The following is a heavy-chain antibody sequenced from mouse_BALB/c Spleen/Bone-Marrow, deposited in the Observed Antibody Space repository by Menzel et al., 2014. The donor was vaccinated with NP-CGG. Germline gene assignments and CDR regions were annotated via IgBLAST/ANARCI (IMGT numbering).Heavy chain of an antibody. CDR1: GYTFTSYW. CDR3: ARRGTGVDY. Sequence: VQLQQSGAELVKPGASVKLSCKASGYTFTSYWMHWVKQRPGQGLERIGEINPSNGRTNYNEKFKGKATLTADTSSSTAYMQLSSLTSEDSAVYFCARRGTGVDYWGQGTTLTVSS. D-gene: IGHD4-1*01. J-gene: IGHJ2*01. V-gene: IGHV1S81*02. CDR2: INPSNGRT.